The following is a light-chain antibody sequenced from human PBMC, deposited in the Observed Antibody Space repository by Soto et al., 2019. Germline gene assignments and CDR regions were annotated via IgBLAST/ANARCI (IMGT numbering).Light chain of an antibody. CDR2: GAS. V-gene: IGKV3-15*01. CDR3: QQYRHWPPLT. J-gene: IGKJ4*01. Sequence: EIVMTQSPATLSVSPGETATLSCRASQSVDRAVAWYQRKPGQAPRLLIVGASFRATGVPGRFSGGGSGTEFTLTISSLQSEDFAVYYCQQYRHWPPLTFGGGTAVEIK. CDR1: QSVDRA.